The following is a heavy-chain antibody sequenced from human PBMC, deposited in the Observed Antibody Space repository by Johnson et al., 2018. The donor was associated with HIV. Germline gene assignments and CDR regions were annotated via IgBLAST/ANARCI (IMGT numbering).Heavy chain of an antibody. J-gene: IGHJ3*02. V-gene: IGHV3-30*14. D-gene: IGHD2-8*01. CDR3: AREWGIVLSPGSFDI. Sequence: QMQLVESGGGVVQPGRSLRLSCAASGFTFSSYAMHWVRQAPGKGLEWVAVISYDGSNKYYADSVKGRFTISRDNSKNTLYLQMNSLRAEDTAVYYCAREWGIVLSPGSFDIWGQGTMVTVSS. CDR1: GFTFSSYA. CDR2: ISYDGSNK.